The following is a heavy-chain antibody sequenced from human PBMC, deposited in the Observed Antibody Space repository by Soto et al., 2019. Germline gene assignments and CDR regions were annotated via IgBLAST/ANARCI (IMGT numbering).Heavy chain of an antibody. CDR2: ISAYNGNT. CDR1: GYTCTSYG. J-gene: IGHJ4*02. Sequence: QVQLVQSGAEVKKPGASVQVSCKASGYTCTSYGISWVRQAPGQGLEWMGWISAYNGNTNYAQKLQGRVTMTTDTSTSTAYMAVRSPRSDDTAVYYCARVYGYDIFTGYYLIETVDYWGQGTLVTVSS. V-gene: IGHV1-18*01. CDR3: ARVYGYDIFTGYYLIETVDY. D-gene: IGHD3-9*01.